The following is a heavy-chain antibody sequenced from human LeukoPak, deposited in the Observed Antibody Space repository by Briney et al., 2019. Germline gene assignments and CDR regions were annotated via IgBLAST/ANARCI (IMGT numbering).Heavy chain of an antibody. Sequence: SETLSLTCTVSGGSISSSSYSRGWIRQPPGKGLEWIGSIYYSGSTYYNPSLKSRVTISVDRSKNQFSLKLSSVTAADTAVYYCPRVRGSSPYYFDSWGKGTLVTVSS. V-gene: IGHV4-39*07. J-gene: IGHJ4*02. CDR3: PRVRGSSPYYFDS. CDR1: GGSISSSSYS. CDR2: IYYSGST. D-gene: IGHD1-26*01.